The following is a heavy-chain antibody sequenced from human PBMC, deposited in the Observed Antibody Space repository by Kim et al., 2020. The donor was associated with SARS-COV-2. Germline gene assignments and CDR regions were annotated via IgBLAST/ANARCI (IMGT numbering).Heavy chain of an antibody. Sequence: VKSRITINPDTSKNQFSLQLNSVTPEDTAVYYCARDQVDIVATIIHGMDVWGQGTTVTVSS. V-gene: IGHV6-1*01. D-gene: IGHD5-12*01. CDR3: ARDQVDIVATIIHGMDV. J-gene: IGHJ6*02.